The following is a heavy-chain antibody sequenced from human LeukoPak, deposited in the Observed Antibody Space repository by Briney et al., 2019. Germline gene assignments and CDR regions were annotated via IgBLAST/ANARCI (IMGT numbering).Heavy chain of an antibody. D-gene: IGHD4-17*01. V-gene: IGHV3-30*18. J-gene: IGHJ6*02. Sequence: PGGSLRLSCAASGFTFSSYGMHWVRQAPGKGLEWVAVISYDGSNKYYADSVKGRFTISRDNSKNTLYLQMNSLRAEVTAVYYCAKGSGGDYFPYYYYYGMDVWGQGTTVTVSS. CDR3: AKGSGGDYFPYYYYYGMDV. CDR1: GFTFSSYG. CDR2: ISYDGSNK.